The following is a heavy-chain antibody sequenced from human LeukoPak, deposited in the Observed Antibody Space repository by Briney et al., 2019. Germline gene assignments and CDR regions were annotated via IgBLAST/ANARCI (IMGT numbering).Heavy chain of an antibody. J-gene: IGHJ4*02. CDR2: IKQDGSEK. Sequence: GGSLRLSCAASRFTFDDYAMIWVRQAPGKGLEWVANIKQDGSEKYYVDSVKGRFTISRDNAKNSLYLQMNSLRAEDTAVYYCARLLLRYFDLWGQGTLVTVSS. V-gene: IGHV3-7*01. D-gene: IGHD3-9*01. CDR1: RFTFDDYA. CDR3: ARLLLRYFDL.